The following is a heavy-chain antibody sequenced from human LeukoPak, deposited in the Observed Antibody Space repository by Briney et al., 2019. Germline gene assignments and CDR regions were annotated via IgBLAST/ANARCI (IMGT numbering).Heavy chain of an antibody. D-gene: IGHD2-15*01. CDR2: IYYDGST. J-gene: IGHJ4*02. CDR1: GGSVSSASYY. Sequence: SETLSLTCTVSGGSVSSASYYWSWIRQPPGRGLEWIGFIYYDGSTGYNPSLKSRVTMSLDTSKNQIFLNLNSVTAADTAVYYCARGFSGVVARDWGQGTLVTVSS. V-gene: IGHV4-61*01. CDR3: ARGFSGVVARD.